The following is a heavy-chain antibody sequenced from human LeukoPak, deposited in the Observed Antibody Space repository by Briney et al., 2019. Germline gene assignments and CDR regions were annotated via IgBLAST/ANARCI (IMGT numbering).Heavy chain of an antibody. CDR3: ARDGPPYYYDSSGYSYYFDY. V-gene: IGHV3-11*01. Sequence: GGSLRLSCAASGFTFSDYYMSWIRQAPGKGLEWVSYISSSGSTIYYADSVKGRFTISRDNAKNSLYLQMNSLRAEDTAVYYCARDGPPYYYDSSGYSYYFDYWGQGTLVTVSS. D-gene: IGHD3-22*01. J-gene: IGHJ4*02. CDR2: ISSSGSTI. CDR1: GFTFSDYY.